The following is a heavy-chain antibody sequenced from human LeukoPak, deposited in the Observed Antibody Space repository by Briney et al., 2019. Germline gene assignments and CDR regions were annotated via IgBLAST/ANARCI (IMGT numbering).Heavy chain of an antibody. J-gene: IGHJ3*01. CDR1: GFTFIDYA. CDR3: ARDRVERGFGVNAFNH. D-gene: IGHD1-1*01. CDR2: ISYHGRNK. V-gene: IGHV3-30*04. Sequence: GMSLRLSCAAPGFTFIDYAFHWVRQAPGKGLEWVAVISYHGRNKFNADSVKGRFTISREDSTNTLYLQMDSLRAEDTAVHYCARDRVERGFGVNAFNHWGQGTMVTVSS.